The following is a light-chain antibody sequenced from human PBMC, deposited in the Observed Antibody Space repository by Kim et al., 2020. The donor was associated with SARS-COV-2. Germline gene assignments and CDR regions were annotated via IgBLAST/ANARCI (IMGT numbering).Light chain of an antibody. CDR3: CSYAGSSTLV. CDR2: EGS. V-gene: IGLV2-23*01. Sequence: GHSIPIASTATRSDVGSYNLVTWYQQNPGKAPKLMIYEGSKRPSGVSNRFSGSKSGNTASLTISGLQAEDEADYYCCSYAGSSTLVFGGGTKLTVL. J-gene: IGLJ3*02. CDR1: RSDVGSYNL.